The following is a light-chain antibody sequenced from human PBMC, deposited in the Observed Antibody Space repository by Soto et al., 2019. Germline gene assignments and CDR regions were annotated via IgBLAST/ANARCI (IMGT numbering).Light chain of an antibody. Sequence: QSVLTQPASVSGSPGQSITISCTGTSSDVGGYDYVSWYQHHPGKAPKLMIYEVISRPSGISNRFSGSKSGNTASLTISGLQAEDEADYYCSSYTSRNTAIFGGGTKLTVL. V-gene: IGLV2-14*01. CDR1: SSDVGGYDY. CDR3: SSYTSRNTAI. J-gene: IGLJ2*01. CDR2: EVI.